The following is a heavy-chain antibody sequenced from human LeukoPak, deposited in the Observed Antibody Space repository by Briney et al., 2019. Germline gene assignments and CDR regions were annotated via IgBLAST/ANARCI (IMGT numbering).Heavy chain of an antibody. J-gene: IGHJ3*02. V-gene: IGHV3-53*01. CDR1: GFTFSTYS. CDR3: ARVGVVPAAIPDGFDI. Sequence: GGSLRLSCAASGFTFSTYSMNWVRQAPGKGLEWASVIYSGGSTYYADSVKGRFTISRDNSKNTLYLQMNSLTAEDTAVYYCARVGVVPAAIPDGFDIWGQGTMVTVSS. D-gene: IGHD2-2*01. CDR2: IYSGGST.